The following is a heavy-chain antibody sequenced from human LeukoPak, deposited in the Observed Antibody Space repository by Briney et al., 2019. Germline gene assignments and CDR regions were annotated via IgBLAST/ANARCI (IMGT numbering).Heavy chain of an antibody. Sequence: SQTLSLTCTVSGGSISSGDYYWSRIREHPVKGLEWIGNIYYTGTTYYNPSLRSRLSISRDTSKNQFFLKLNSVTAADTAVYYCAKALDPWGQGTLVTVSS. CDR1: GGSISSGDYY. J-gene: IGHJ5*02. CDR2: IYYTGTT. D-gene: IGHD1-1*01. CDR3: AKALDP. V-gene: IGHV4-31*03.